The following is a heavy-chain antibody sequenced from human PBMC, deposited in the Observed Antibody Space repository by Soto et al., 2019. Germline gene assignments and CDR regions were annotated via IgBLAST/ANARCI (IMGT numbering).Heavy chain of an antibody. CDR2: ISGSGGST. V-gene: IGHV3-23*01. Sequence: GGSLRLSCAASGFTFSSYAMSWVRQAPGKGLEWVSAISGSGGSTYYADSVKGRFTISRDNSKNTLYLQMNSLRAEDTAVYYCAKDGYGDYGSSSSGDWYFDLWGRGTLVTVSS. J-gene: IGHJ2*01. CDR3: AKDGYGDYGSSSSGDWYFDL. D-gene: IGHD4-17*01. CDR1: GFTFSSYA.